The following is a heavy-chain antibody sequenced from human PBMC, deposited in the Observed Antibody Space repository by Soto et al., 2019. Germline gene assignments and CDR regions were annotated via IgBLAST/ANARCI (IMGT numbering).Heavy chain of an antibody. D-gene: IGHD3-10*01. Sequence: GASVKVSCKASGYTFTSYFISWVRQSPVQWLELMGWISAYNGTTNYAQKLQGRVTMTTDTSTSTAYMELRSLRSDDTAVYYCARLSIPMVRGVNYYYGMDVWGEGRTVTVSS. CDR2: ISAYNGTT. J-gene: IGHJ6*04. V-gene: IGHV1-18*01. CDR3: ARLSIPMVRGVNYYYGMDV. CDR1: GYTFTSYF.